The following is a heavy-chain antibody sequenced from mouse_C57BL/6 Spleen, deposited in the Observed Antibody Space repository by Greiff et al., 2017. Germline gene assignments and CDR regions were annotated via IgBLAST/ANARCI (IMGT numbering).Heavy chain of an antibody. CDR3: AKEGYYGSSPVAY. CDR1: GFSFTSYG. V-gene: IGHV2-5*01. CDR2: IRRGGRT. Sequence: QVQLQQSGPGLVQPSQSLSITCTVSGFSFTSYGVHWVRQSPGKGLEWMGVIRRGGRTDYNAAFMSRLSITKDNSKSQVFLTMNSLQADDTAIYYCAKEGYYGSSPVAYWGQGTLVTVSA. D-gene: IGHD1-1*01. J-gene: IGHJ3*01.